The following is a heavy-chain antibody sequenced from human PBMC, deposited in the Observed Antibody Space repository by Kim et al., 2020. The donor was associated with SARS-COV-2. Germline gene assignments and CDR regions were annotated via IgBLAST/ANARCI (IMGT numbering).Heavy chain of an antibody. D-gene: IGHD3-10*01. Sequence: SETLSLTCTVSGDSISSSYWWSWVRQPPGKGLEWIGEIYHSGTTHYNPSLKSRVSTSIDKSRSQFSLIMTSLTAADTAVYYCARDLVRGVRNYFDPWGQGSLVTVFS. CDR2: IYHSGTT. V-gene: IGHV4-4*02. CDR1: GDSISSSYW. CDR3: ARDLVRGVRNYFDP. J-gene: IGHJ5*02.